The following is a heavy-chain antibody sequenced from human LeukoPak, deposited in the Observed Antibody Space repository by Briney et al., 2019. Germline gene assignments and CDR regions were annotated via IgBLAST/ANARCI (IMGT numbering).Heavy chain of an antibody. D-gene: IGHD2-15*01. J-gene: IGHJ4*02. CDR1: EFTFSSYT. CDR3: AKQLGYCSDGSCYFPY. Sequence: PGGSLRLSCAASEFTFSSYTMHWVRQAPGKGLEWVSAISNNGGYTYYADSVQGRFTISRDNSKSTLCLQMNSLRAEDTAVYYCAKQLGYCSDGSCYFPYWGQGTLVTVSS. V-gene: IGHV3-23*01. CDR2: ISNNGGYT.